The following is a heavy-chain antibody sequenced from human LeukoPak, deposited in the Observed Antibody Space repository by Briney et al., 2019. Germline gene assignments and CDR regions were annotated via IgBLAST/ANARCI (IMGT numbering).Heavy chain of an antibody. D-gene: IGHD4-17*01. Sequence: SETLSLTCTISGGPTNTYYWSWIRQPPGKGLEWIGYIYYIGSTNYSPSLKSRATISVDTSKNQFSLKLSSVTAADTAVYYCASKSSDHGELRFDYWGQGALVTVSS. CDR3: ASKSSDHGELRFDY. CDR2: IYYIGST. V-gene: IGHV4-59*01. J-gene: IGHJ4*02. CDR1: GGPTNTYY.